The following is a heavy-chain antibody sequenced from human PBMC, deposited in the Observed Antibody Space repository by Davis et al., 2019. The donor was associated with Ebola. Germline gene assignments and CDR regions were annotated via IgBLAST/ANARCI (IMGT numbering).Heavy chain of an antibody. V-gene: IGHV3-7*03. J-gene: IGHJ4*02. CDR1: GFTFSSYW. CDR2: IKQDGSEK. Sequence: GESLKISCAASGFTFSSYWMSWVRQAPGKGLEWVANIKQDGSEKYYVDSVKGRFTISRDNAKNSLYLQMNSLRAEDTAVYYCARDRYYYDSSGYLYFDYWGQGTLVTVSS. D-gene: IGHD3-22*01. CDR3: ARDRYYYDSSGYLYFDY.